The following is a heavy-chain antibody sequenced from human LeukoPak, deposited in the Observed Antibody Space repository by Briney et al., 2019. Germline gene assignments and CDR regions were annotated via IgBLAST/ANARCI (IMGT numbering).Heavy chain of an antibody. CDR3: ARDGVQL. CDR1: GFTFSSYA. CDR2: ISSSSSTI. Sequence: GRSLRLSCAASGFTFSSYAMHWVRQAPGKGLEWVSYISSSSSTIYYADSVKGRFTISRDNAKNSLYLQMNSLRAEDTAVYYCARDGVQLWGQGTLVTVSS. V-gene: IGHV3-48*04. J-gene: IGHJ4*02. D-gene: IGHD5-18*01.